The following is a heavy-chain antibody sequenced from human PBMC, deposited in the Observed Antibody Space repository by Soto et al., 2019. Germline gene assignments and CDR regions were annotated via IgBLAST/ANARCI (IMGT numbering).Heavy chain of an antibody. D-gene: IGHD6-19*01. CDR2: IYYSGST. Sequence: SETLSLTCTVSGGSISSSSYYWGWIRQPPGKGLEWIGGIYYSGSTYYNPSLKSRVTISVDTSKNQFSLKLSSVTAADTAVYYCARPLAGTGYYYYYGMDVWGQGTTVTVS. V-gene: IGHV4-39*01. CDR1: GGSISSSSYY. J-gene: IGHJ6*02. CDR3: ARPLAGTGYYYYYGMDV.